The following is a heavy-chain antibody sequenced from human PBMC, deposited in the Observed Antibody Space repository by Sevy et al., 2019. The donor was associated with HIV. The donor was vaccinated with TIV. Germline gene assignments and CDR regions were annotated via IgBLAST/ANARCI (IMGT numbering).Heavy chain of an antibody. CDR2: ISYSGTNK. CDR1: GFTFTLYA. D-gene: IGHD2-21*02. Sequence: GGSLRLSCAASGFTFTLYAIHWVRQAPGKGLEWVALISYSGTNKYYADSVKGRFTISRVDSKNTAYLQMNNLRTDYPAVYYCARVAVEYCTDDCYHRFDYWGQGTQVTVSS. CDR3: ARVAVEYCTDDCYHRFDY. J-gene: IGHJ4*02. V-gene: IGHV3-30-3*01.